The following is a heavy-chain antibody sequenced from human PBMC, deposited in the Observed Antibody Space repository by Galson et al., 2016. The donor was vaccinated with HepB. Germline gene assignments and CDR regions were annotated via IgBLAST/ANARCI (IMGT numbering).Heavy chain of an antibody. CDR2: IRGDGIVS. Sequence: SLRLSCAASGFTFNAHWMNWVRQAPGKGLEWVANIRGDGIVSYDAGSVGGRFTISRDNAKNSLYLQMNGLRVDETAVYYCSREMTGSYFDWGQGTLVTVSS. CDR1: GFTFNAHW. V-gene: IGHV3-7*01. D-gene: IGHD3-10*01. J-gene: IGHJ4*02. CDR3: SREMTGSYFD.